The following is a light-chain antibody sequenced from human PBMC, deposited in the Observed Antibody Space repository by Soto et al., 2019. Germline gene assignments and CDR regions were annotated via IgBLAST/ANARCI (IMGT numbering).Light chain of an antibody. CDR1: SSDVGGYNY. V-gene: IGLV2-14*03. CDR3: NSYTDTSLYV. CDR2: DVS. J-gene: IGLJ1*01. Sequence: SALTQPASVSGSPGQSISISCTGTSSDVGGYNYVSWYQQHPGKAPKLVIHDVSRRPSGVSFRFSGSKSGNTAYLTISGLQAEDEADYYCNSYTDTSLYVFGTGTKVTVL.